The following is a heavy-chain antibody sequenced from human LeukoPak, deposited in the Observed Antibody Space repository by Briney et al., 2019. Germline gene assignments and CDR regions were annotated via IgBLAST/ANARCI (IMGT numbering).Heavy chain of an antibody. CDR2: IYYSGST. D-gene: IGHD2-15*01. Sequence: SQTLSLTCTVSGRSISSYYRSWIRQPPGKRLEWIGYIYYSGSTNYNPSLKSRVTISVDTSNNQFSLKLSSVTAADTAVYYCARLCSGGSCYSDAFDIWGQGTMVTVSS. CDR3: ARLCSGGSCYSDAFDI. CDR1: GRSISSYY. V-gene: IGHV4-59*01. J-gene: IGHJ3*02.